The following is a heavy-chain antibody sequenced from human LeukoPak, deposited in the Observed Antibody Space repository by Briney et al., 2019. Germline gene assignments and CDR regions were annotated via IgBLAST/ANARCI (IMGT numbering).Heavy chain of an antibody. CDR3: ARVAAATTNPRFDF. CDR1: GGSISSGGYY. Sequence: SETLSLTCTVSGGSISSGGYYWSWIRQPPGKGLEWIGYIYHSGSTYYNPSLKSRVTISVDRSKNQFSLKLSSVTAADTAVYYRARVAAATTNPRFDFWGQGTLVTVSS. V-gene: IGHV4-30-2*01. CDR2: IYHSGST. J-gene: IGHJ4*02. D-gene: IGHD1-1*01.